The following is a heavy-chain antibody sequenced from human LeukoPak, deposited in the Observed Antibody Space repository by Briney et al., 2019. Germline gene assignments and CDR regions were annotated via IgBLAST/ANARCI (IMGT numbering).Heavy chain of an antibody. CDR2: INTNTGNP. CDR3: AQKQLWFGELLFGGIFYGMDV. CDR1: GYTFTSYA. V-gene: IGHV7-4-1*02. J-gene: IGHJ6*02. D-gene: IGHD3-10*01. Sequence: ASVKVSCKASGYTFTSYAMNWVRQAPGQGLEWMGWINTNTGNPTYAQAFTGRFVFSLDTSVSTAYLQISSLKAEDTAVYYCAQKQLWFGELLFGGIFYGMDVWGQGTTVTVSS.